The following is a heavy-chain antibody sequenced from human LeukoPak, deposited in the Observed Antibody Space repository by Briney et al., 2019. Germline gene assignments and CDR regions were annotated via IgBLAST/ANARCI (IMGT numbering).Heavy chain of an antibody. D-gene: IGHD2/OR15-2a*01. CDR2: IYSGGST. CDR1: GFTVSSNY. V-gene: IGHV3-53*01. Sequence: GGSLRLSCAASGFTVSSNYMSWVRQAPGKGLEWVSVIYSGGSTYYADSVKGRFTISRDNSKNTLYLQMNSLRAEDTAVYYCARDTWAYCMDVWGKGTTVTISS. J-gene: IGHJ6*03. CDR3: ARDTWAYCMDV.